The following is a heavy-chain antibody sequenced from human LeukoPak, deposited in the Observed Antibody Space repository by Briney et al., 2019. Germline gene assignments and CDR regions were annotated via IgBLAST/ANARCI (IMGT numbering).Heavy chain of an antibody. J-gene: IGHJ6*02. D-gene: IGHD6-13*01. Sequence: PSENLSLTCTVSAGSLNNYYWSWIRQPPGKGLEWIGYIYYSGSTNYNPSLKSRVTISVDTSKKQVSLNLSSVTAADTAVYYCARVAARYVGMDVWGQGTTVTVSS. CDR2: IYYSGST. CDR3: ARVAARYVGMDV. CDR1: AGSLNNYY. V-gene: IGHV4-59*01.